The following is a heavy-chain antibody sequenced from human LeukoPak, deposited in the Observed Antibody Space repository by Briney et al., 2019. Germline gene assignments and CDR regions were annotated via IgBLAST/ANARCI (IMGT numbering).Heavy chain of an antibody. CDR2: IYYSENSGST. V-gene: IGHV4-59*01. D-gene: IGHD5-12*01. CDR1: GVSISHYF. CDR3: ARVGGFSGFY. J-gene: IGHJ4*02. Sequence: EPSETLSLTCTVSGVSISHYFWSWIRQPPGMGLEWIGYIYYSENSGSTSYSPSLKSRVTISLDTSKNQLSLILTSVVAADTAVYYCARVGGFSGFYWGQGALVTVSS.